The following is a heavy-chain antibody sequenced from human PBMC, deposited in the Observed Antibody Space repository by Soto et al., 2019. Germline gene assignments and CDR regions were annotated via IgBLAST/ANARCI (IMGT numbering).Heavy chain of an antibody. CDR3: ARPRGYSYGSRAYYFDY. CDR1: GGSISSSSYY. CDR2: IYYSGST. V-gene: IGHV4-39*01. D-gene: IGHD5-18*01. Sequence: SETLSLTCTVSGGSISSSSYYWGWIRQPPGKGLEWIGSIYYSGSTYYNPSLKSRVTISVDTSKNQFSLKLSSVTAADTAVYYCARPRGYSYGSRAYYFDYWGQGTLVTVSS. J-gene: IGHJ4*02.